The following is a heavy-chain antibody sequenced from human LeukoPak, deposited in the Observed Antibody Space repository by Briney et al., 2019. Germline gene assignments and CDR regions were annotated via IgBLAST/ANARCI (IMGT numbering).Heavy chain of an antibody. V-gene: IGHV3-21*01. J-gene: IGHJ6*02. CDR2: ISSSTSYI. CDR3: ARAEGDYLNYYGMDV. D-gene: IGHD4-17*01. CDR1: GFTFSSYS. Sequence: KPGRSLRLSCAASGFTFSSYSMNWVRQAPGKGLEWVSSISSSTSYIYYADSVNGRFTISRDNAKNSLYLQMNSLTAEDTAVYYCARAEGDYLNYYGMDVWGQGTTVTVSS.